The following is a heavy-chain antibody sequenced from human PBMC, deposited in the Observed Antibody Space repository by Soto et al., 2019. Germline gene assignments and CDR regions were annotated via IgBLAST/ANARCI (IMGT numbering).Heavy chain of an antibody. CDR1: GYIFTVYY. V-gene: IGHV1-2*02. CDR3: ARQGSGSNWLDP. J-gene: IGHJ5*02. Sequence: QVQLVQSGAEVKKPGASVKVSCKASGYIFTVYYIHWVRQAPGQGLEWMGWINPNSGGTNYAQKFQGRVTMTRDTSIRTAYMELSRLRSDDTAVYYCARQGSGSNWLDPWGQGTLVTVSS. CDR2: INPNSGGT. D-gene: IGHD3-10*01.